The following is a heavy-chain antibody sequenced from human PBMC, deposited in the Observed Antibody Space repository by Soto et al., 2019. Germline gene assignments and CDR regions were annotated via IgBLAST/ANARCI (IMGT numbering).Heavy chain of an antibody. CDR2: IWYDGSNK. D-gene: IGHD4-17*01. CDR3: AREGRGYGDYGPYYYYGMDV. V-gene: IGHV3-33*01. J-gene: IGHJ6*02. CDR1: GFTFSSYG. Sequence: GGSLRLSCAASGFTFSSYGMHWVRQAPGKGLEWVAVIWYDGSNKYYADSVKGRFTISRDNSKNTLYLQMNSLRAEDTAVYYCAREGRGYGDYGPYYYYGMDVWGQGTTVTVSS.